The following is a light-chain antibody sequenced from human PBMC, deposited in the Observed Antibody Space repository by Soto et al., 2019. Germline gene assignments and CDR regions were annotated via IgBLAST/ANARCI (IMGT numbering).Light chain of an antibody. J-gene: IGLJ1*01. CDR3: SSYTAFTTYV. V-gene: IGLV2-14*03. Sequence: QSALTQPASVSGSPGQSITISCTGTNRDVGAYSYVSWYQQYPGKAPKLLIYDVGARPSGISDRFSGSKSGNTASLTISGLQAEDDADYYCSSYTAFTTYVFGSGTKVTVL. CDR1: NRDVGAYSY. CDR2: DVG.